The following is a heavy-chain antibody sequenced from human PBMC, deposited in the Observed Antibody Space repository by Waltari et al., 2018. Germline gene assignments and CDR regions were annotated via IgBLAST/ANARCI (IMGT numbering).Heavy chain of an antibody. CDR3: ASRPDSEWYGMDV. J-gene: IGHJ6*02. D-gene: IGHD3-22*01. V-gene: IGHV1-69*05. CDR2: IIPIFGTA. Sequence: GGTFSSYAISWVRQAPGQGLEWMGGIIPIFGTANYAQKFQGRVTITTDESTSTAYMELSSLRSEDTAVYYCASRPDSEWYGMDVWGQGTTVTVSS. CDR1: GGTFSSYA.